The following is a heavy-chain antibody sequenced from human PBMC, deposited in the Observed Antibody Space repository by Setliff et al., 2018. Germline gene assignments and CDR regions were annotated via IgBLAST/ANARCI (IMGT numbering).Heavy chain of an antibody. CDR3: ATNPRQGRSGGYYYDDPYYYYMDV. V-gene: IGHV3-21*01. CDR1: GFTFRDYR. Sequence: GGSLRLSCETSGFTFRDYRMAWVRQAPRKGLEWVSGVNQVGSQFQADSVKGRFTISRDKAHHSLFLQVNSLGAEDTAVYYCATNPRQGRSGGYYYDDPYYYYMDVLGKGTTVTVSS. J-gene: IGHJ6*03. D-gene: IGHD3-22*01. CDR2: VNQVGSQ.